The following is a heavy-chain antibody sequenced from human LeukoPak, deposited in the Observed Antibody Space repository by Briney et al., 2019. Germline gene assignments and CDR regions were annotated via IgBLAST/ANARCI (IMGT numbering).Heavy chain of an antibody. Sequence: ASVKVSCKASGYTITSYAMHWVRQDPGQRLEWMGWINAGNGNTKYSQKFQGRVTMTRDTSAGTAYMELSSLRSDDTAVYYCARVVVAATNYYYYGMDVWGQGTTVTVSS. CDR1: GYTITSYA. CDR3: ARVVVAATNYYYYGMDV. J-gene: IGHJ6*02. D-gene: IGHD2-15*01. CDR2: INAGNGNT. V-gene: IGHV1-3*01.